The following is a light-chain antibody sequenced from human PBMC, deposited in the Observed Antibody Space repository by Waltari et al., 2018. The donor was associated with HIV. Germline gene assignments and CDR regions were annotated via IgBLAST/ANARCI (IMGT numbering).Light chain of an antibody. Sequence: QSVLPQPPSASGTPGQRVTLSCSGSSSNLGSKDVYWYQQLPGTAPKRLIYRNNQRPSGGPDRFSGAKSGTSASLAISGLRSEDEADYYCAAWDDSLSGWVFGGGTKLTVL. CDR2: RNN. J-gene: IGLJ3*02. CDR3: AAWDDSLSGWV. V-gene: IGLV1-47*01. CDR1: SSNLGSKD.